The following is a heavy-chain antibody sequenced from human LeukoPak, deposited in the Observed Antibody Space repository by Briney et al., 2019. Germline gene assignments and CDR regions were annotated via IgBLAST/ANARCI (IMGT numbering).Heavy chain of an antibody. J-gene: IGHJ4*02. CDR2: INPSGGSP. CDR1: GYTFTTYY. D-gene: IGHD3-22*01. V-gene: IGHV1-46*01. Sequence: ASVKVSCKASGYTFTTYYIHWVRQAPGQGLEWLGIINPSGGSPTYAQKFQGRVTMTRDTSTSTVYMELSSLRSDDTAAYYCARVGSVDTSGYYDYWGQGTLVTVSS. CDR3: ARVGSVDTSGYYDY.